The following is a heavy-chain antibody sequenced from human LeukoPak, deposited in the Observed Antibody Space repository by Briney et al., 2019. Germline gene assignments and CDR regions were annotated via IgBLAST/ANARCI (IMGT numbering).Heavy chain of an antibody. CDR3: ARTYCSSTSCYHGAFDI. CDR2: IDPSDSYT. V-gene: IGHV5-10-1*01. J-gene: IGHJ3*02. CDR1: GYSFTSYW. Sequence: GESQRISCKGSGYSFTSYWISWVRQMPGKGLEWMGRIDPSDSYTNYSPSFQGHVTISADKSISTAYLQWSSLEASDTAMYYCARTYCSSTSCYHGAFDIWGQGTMVTVSS. D-gene: IGHD2-2*01.